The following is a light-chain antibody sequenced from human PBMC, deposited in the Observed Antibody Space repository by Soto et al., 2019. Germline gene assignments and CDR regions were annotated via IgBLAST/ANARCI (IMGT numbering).Light chain of an antibody. CDR2: KAS. J-gene: IGKJ1*01. V-gene: IGKV1-5*03. CDR3: QQYNSYRT. Sequence: DIQMTQSPSTLSASVGDRVTITCRASQSISSWLAWYQQKPGKAPKRLIYKASSLESGVPSRFSGSGSGTEFPLTISSLQPDDFETYYCQQYNSYRTFGQGTKVEIK. CDR1: QSISSW.